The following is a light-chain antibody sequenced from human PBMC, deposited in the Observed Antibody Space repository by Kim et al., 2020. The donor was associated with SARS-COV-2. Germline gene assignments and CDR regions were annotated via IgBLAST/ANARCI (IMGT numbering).Light chain of an antibody. Sequence: LSASVGDRVTINCRASHSVSDWLAWYQQKPGKAPKLLIHKASTLESGVPPRFSGSGSETEFTLTISGLQPDDFATYYCQQYNTFYSFGQGTKLEI. J-gene: IGKJ2*03. V-gene: IGKV1-5*03. CDR3: QQYNTFYS. CDR2: KAS. CDR1: HSVSDW.